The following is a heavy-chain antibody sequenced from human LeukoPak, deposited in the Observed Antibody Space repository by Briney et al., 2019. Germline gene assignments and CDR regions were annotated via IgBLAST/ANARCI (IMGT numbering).Heavy chain of an antibody. CDR2: FDPEDGET. D-gene: IGHD2-2*02. CDR3: ATAYIQCSSTSCHNYYYYYMDV. Sequence: ASVKVSCKVSGYTLTELSMHWVRQAPGKGLEWMGGFDPEDGETIYAQKFQGRVTMTEDTSTDTAYMELSSLRSEDTAVCYCATAYIQCSSTSCHNYYYYYMDVWGKGTTVTVSS. J-gene: IGHJ6*03. CDR1: GYTLTELS. V-gene: IGHV1-24*01.